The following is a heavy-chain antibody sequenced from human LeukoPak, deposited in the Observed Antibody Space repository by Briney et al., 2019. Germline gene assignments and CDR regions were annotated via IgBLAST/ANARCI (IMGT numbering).Heavy chain of an antibody. CDR1: GGSIRSGGYY. Sequence: PSETLSLTCTVSGGSIRSGGYYWSWIRQHPGKGLEWIGYIYYSGSTYYNPPLKSRVTISVDTSKNQFSLKLNSVTAADTAVYYCAREIRDNGSGNYIDYWGQGTLVTVSS. D-gene: IGHD3-10*01. V-gene: IGHV4-31*03. J-gene: IGHJ4*02. CDR2: IYYSGST. CDR3: AREIRDNGSGNYIDY.